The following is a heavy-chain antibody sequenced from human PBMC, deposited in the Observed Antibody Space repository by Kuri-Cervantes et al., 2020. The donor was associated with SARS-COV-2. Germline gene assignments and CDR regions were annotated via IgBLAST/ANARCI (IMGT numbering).Heavy chain of an antibody. Sequence: GESLKISCAASGFTFSSYWMSWVRQAPGKGLEWVANIKQDGSEKYYVDSVKGRFTISRDNAKNSLYLQMNSLKTEDTAVYYCTRGDILTGYFISFFDYWGQGTLVTVSS. CDR1: GFTFSSYW. J-gene: IGHJ4*02. CDR2: IKQDGSEK. CDR3: TRGDILTGYFISFFDY. V-gene: IGHV3-7*03. D-gene: IGHD3-9*01.